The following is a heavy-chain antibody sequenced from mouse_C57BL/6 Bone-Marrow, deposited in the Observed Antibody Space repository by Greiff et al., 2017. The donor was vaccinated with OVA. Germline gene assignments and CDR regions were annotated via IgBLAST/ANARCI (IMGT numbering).Heavy chain of an antibody. D-gene: IGHD2-3*01. Sequence: VHLVESGAELVRPGTSVKVSCKASGYAFTNYLIEWVKQRPGQGLEWIGVINPGSGGTNYNEKFKGKATLTADKSSSTAYMQLSSLTSEDSAVYFCARSRSRYDGYYVYYAMDYWGQGTSVTVSS. J-gene: IGHJ4*01. CDR2: INPGSGGT. CDR3: ARSRSRYDGYYVYYAMDY. CDR1: GYAFTNYL. V-gene: IGHV1-54*01.